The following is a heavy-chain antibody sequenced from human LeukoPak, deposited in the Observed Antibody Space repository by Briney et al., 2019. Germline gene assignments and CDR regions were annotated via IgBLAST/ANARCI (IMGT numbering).Heavy chain of an antibody. Sequence: ASVKVSCKASGGTFSSYAISWVRQAPGQGLEWMGWISAYNGNTNYAQKLQGRVIMTRDTSISTAYMELSRLRSDDTAVYYCSRGPHWDPHFDFWGQGTLVTVSS. J-gene: IGHJ4*02. CDR1: GGTFSSYA. CDR2: ISAYNGNT. D-gene: IGHD7-27*01. V-gene: IGHV1-18*01. CDR3: SRGPHWDPHFDF.